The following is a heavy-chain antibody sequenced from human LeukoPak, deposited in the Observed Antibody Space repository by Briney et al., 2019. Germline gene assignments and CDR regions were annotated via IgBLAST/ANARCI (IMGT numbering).Heavy chain of an antibody. D-gene: IGHD2-2*01. CDR3: ARRRYQLLSPHTGLFDY. CDR2: IYPGDSDT. V-gene: IGHV5-51*01. J-gene: IGHJ4*02. CDR1: GYSFTSYW. Sequence: GESLKISCKGSGYSFTSYWIGWVRQMPGKGLEWMGIIYPGDSDTRYSPSFQGQVTISADKSISTAYLQWSSLKASDTAMYYCARRRYQLLSPHTGLFDYWGQGTLVTVSS.